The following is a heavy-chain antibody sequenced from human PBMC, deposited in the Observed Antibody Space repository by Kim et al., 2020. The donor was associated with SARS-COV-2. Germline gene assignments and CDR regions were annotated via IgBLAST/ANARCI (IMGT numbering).Heavy chain of an antibody. J-gene: IGHJ6*02. D-gene: IGHD6-13*01. Sequence: GGSLRLSCAASGFTFSDYYMSWIRQAPGKGLEWVSYISSSGSTIYYADSVKGRFTISRDNAKNSLYLQMNSLRAEDTAVYYCARAPLPPKQQLMVPRVYGMDVWGQGTTVTVSS. V-gene: IGHV3-11*01. CDR3: ARAPLPPKQQLMVPRVYGMDV. CDR2: ISSSGSTI. CDR1: GFTFSDYY.